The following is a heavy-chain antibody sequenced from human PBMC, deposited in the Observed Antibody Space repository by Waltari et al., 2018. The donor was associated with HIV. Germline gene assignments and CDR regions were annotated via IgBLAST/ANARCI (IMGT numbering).Heavy chain of an antibody. V-gene: IGHV3-74*03. CDR2: VSSDGNST. J-gene: IGHJ4*02. CDR3: ARSLYYDFWSAYPPDY. CDR1: GFTFSSYW. Sequence: EVKLVESGGRLVQPRGSLRLSCVASGFTFSSYWTHWVRQAPGKGLVWISRVSSDGNSTVYADSVKGRFTISRDNAKNTLFLQMNSLRVEDTAVYFCARSLYYDFWSAYPPDYWGQGTRVTVSS. D-gene: IGHD3-3*01.